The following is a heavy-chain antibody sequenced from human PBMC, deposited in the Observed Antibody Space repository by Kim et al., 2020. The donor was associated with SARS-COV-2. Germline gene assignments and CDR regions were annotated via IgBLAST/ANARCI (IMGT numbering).Heavy chain of an antibody. CDR1: GGSINSYS. V-gene: IGHV4-59*01. J-gene: IGHJ4*02. Sequence: SETLSLTCTVSGGSINSYSWSWIQQPPGKGLEWIGYTYYSGSTNYNPSLKSRVTISVDTSKNQFSLKLSSVTAADTAVYYCARDRIGYCSSTSCSLHFDYWGQGTLVTVSS. D-gene: IGHD2-2*01. CDR2: TYYSGST. CDR3: ARDRIGYCSSTSCSLHFDY.